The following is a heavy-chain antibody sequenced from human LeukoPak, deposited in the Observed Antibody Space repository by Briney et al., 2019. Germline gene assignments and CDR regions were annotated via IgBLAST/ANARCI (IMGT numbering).Heavy chain of an antibody. CDR2: ISTTSDYI. Sequence: PGGSLGLCCAAYGFTFSGYSMNWVRQAPGKGLEWVSSISTTSDYIHYADSLKGRVAISRDNAKNSLYLQMNSLRAEDTAIYYCARGGIYSQGFDYWGQGSLVTVSS. CDR1: GFTFSGYS. D-gene: IGHD6-13*01. CDR3: ARGGIYSQGFDY. J-gene: IGHJ4*02. V-gene: IGHV3-21*01.